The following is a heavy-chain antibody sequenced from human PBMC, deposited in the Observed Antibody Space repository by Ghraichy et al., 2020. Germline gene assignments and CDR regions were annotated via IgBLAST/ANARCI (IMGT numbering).Heavy chain of an antibody. CDR3: ARHRGRGYSIVHFDY. J-gene: IGHJ4*02. CDR2: IYYSGST. CDR1: GGSISSSSYY. D-gene: IGHD5-18*01. V-gene: IGHV4-39*01. Sequence: SETLSLTCTVSGGSISSSSYYWGWIRQPPGKGLEWIGSIYYSGSTYYNPSLKSRVTISVDTSKNQFSLKLSSVTAADTAVYYCARHRGRGYSIVHFDYWGQGTLVTVSS.